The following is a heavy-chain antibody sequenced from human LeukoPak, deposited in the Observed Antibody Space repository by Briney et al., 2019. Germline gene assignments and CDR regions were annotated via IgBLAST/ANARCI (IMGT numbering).Heavy chain of an antibody. CDR2: IYYSGST. CDR3: ARHIAAAADTFDY. CDR1: GGSISSYY. J-gene: IGHJ4*02. D-gene: IGHD6-13*01. Sequence: SETLSLTCTVSGGSISSYYWSWIRQPPGKGLEWIGYIYYSGSTNYNPSLKSRVTISVDTSKNQFSLKLSSVTAADTAVYYCARHIAAAADTFDYWGQGTLVTVSS. V-gene: IGHV4-59*08.